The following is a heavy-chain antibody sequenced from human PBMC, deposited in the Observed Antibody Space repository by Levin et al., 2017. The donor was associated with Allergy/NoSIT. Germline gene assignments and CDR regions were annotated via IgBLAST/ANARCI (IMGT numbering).Heavy chain of an antibody. CDR2: INWNGGST. CDR3: ARDKGYSSGWYIPMVAFDI. J-gene: IGHJ3*02. CDR1: GFTFDDYG. Sequence: GGSLRLSCAASGFTFDDYGMSWVRQAPGKGLEWVSGINWNGGSTGYADSVKGRFTISRDNAKNSLYLQMNSLRAEDTALYYCARDKGYSSGWYIPMVAFDIWGQGTMVTVSS. V-gene: IGHV3-20*04. D-gene: IGHD6-19*01.